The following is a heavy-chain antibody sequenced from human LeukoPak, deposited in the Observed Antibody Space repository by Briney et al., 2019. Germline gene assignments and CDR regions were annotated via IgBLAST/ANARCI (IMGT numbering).Heavy chain of an antibody. J-gene: IGHJ1*01. V-gene: IGHV1-24*01. D-gene: IGHD3-22*01. Sequence: ASVKVSCKVSGYTLTELSMHWVRQAPGKGLEWMGGFDPEDGETIYAQKFQGRVTMTEDTSTDTAYMELSSLRSEDTAVYYCATAGSGYRRRAEYFQHWGQGTLVTVSS. CDR3: ATAGSGYRRRAEYFQH. CDR1: GYTLTELS. CDR2: FDPEDGET.